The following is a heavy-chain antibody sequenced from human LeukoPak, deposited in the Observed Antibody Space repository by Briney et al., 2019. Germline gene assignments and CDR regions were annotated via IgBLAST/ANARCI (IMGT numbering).Heavy chain of an antibody. CDR1: GFTFSSYS. CDR2: ISSSSTI. CDR3: AREEYSYGSAFDY. V-gene: IGHV3-48*01. D-gene: IGHD5-18*01. Sequence: PGGSLRLSCAASGFTFSSYSMNWVRQAPGKGLEWVSYISSSSTIYYADSVKGRFTISRDNAKNSLYLQMNSLRAEDTAVYYCAREEYSYGSAFDYWGQGTLVTVSS. J-gene: IGHJ4*02.